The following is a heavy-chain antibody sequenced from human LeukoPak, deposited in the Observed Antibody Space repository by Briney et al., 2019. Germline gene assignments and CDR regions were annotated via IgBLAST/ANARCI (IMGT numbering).Heavy chain of an antibody. D-gene: IGHD6-19*01. CDR2: IKQDGSEK. J-gene: IGHJ6*03. V-gene: IGHV3-7*01. CDR3: ARDQRWLVRYYYYYMDV. CDR1: GFTFSSYW. Sequence: GGSLRLSCAASGFTFSSYWMSWVRQAPGKGLEGVANIKQDGSEKYYVDSVKGRFTISRDNAKNSLYLQMNSLRAEDTAVYYCARDQRWLVRYYYYYMDVWGKGTTVTVSS.